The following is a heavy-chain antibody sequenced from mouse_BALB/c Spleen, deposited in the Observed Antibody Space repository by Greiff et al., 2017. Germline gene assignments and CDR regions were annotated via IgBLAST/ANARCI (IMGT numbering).Heavy chain of an antibody. Sequence: EVMVVESGGGLVQPGGSLRLSCATSGFTFTDYYMSWVRQPPGKALEWLGFIRNKANGYTTEYSASVKGRFTISRDNSQSILYLQMNTLRAEDSATYYCARAIYFDDWGEGTTLTVSS. CDR1: GFTFTDYY. CDR2: IRNKANGYTT. CDR3: ARAIYFDD. J-gene: IGHJ2*01. V-gene: IGHV7-3*02.